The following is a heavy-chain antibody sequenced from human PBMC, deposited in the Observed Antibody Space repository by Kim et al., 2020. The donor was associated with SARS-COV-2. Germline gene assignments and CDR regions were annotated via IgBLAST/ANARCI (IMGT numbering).Heavy chain of an antibody. V-gene: IGHV3-43*02. CDR3: AKAQTTHFYGSGSLDF. CDR1: GFTFDIFA. CDR2: ISGDGSST. D-gene: IGHD3-10*01. J-gene: IGHJ4*02. Sequence: GGSLRLSCAASGFTFDIFAMHWVRQVPGKGLEWVSFISGDGSSTYYADSVKSRFTVSRDNSKNSLFLQMNILRTDDTALFYCAKAQTTHFYGSGSLDFWGQGTLVTVSS.